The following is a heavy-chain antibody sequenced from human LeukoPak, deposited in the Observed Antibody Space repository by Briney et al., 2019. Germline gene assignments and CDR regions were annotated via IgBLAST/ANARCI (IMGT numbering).Heavy chain of an antibody. CDR3: ASLATVTRGAYYFDY. Sequence: ASVKVSCKASGGTFSSYAISWVRQAPGQGLEWMGRIIPIFGTANYAQKFQGRVTITTDESTSTAYMELSSLRSEDTAVYYCASLATVTRGAYYFDYWRQGTLVTVSS. CDR1: GGTFSSYA. D-gene: IGHD4-17*01. J-gene: IGHJ4*02. CDR2: IIPIFGTA. V-gene: IGHV1-69*05.